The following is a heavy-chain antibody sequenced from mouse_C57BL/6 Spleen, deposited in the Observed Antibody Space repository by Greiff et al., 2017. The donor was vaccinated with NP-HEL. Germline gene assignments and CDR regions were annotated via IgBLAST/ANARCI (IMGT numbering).Heavy chain of an antibody. CDR1: GYTFTDYY. Sequence: EVQLQQSGPELVKPGASVKISCKASGYTFTDYYMNWVKQSHGKSLEWIGDINPNNGGTSYNQKFKGKATLTVDKSSSTAYMELRSLTSEDSAVYYCAREGLRGPYAMDYWGQGTSVTVSS. CDR2: INPNNGGT. V-gene: IGHV1-26*01. J-gene: IGHJ4*01. CDR3: AREGLRGPYAMDY. D-gene: IGHD2-4*01.